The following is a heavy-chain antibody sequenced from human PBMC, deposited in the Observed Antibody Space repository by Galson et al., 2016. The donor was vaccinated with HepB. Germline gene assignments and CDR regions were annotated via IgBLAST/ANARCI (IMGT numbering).Heavy chain of an antibody. Sequence: SVKVSCKASGGSFSTFGITWVRQAPGQGLEWMGGIIPLFRTANYAQKFQGRVTITADESTSTAYMELSSLRSEDTAVYYCARGGEADYYGSGNNWFDPWGQGTLVTVSS. CDR2: IIPLFRTA. D-gene: IGHD3-10*01. J-gene: IGHJ5*02. CDR1: GGSFSTFG. V-gene: IGHV1-69*13. CDR3: ARGGEADYYGSGNNWFDP.